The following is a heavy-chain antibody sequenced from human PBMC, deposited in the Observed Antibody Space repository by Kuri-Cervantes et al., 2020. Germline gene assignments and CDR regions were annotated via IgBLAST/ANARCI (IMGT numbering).Heavy chain of an antibody. CDR3: ARAVGSGSYYNLHNWFDP. Sequence: WVRQAPGKGLEWVGSIYYSGSTYYNPSLKSRVTISVDTSKNQFSLKLSSVTAADTAVYYCARAVGSGSYYNLHNWFDPWGQGTLVTVSS. J-gene: IGHJ5*02. D-gene: IGHD3-10*01. V-gene: IGHV4-39*07. CDR2: IYYSGST.